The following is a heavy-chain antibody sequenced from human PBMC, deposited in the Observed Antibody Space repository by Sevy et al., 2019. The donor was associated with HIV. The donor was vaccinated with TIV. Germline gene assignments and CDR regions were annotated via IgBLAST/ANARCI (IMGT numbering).Heavy chain of an antibody. CDR3: ARDSGVYIPLFDS. J-gene: IGHJ4*02. V-gene: IGHV4-59*01. CDR1: GGSMSSFY. CDR2: VSHSGFT. Sequence: SETLSLICTFSGGSMSSFYWNWIRQSPGKGLEWIGYVSHSGFTNYNPSLESRVTISVDTSKSQFSLKLKSVTAADTAVYYCARDSGVYIPLFDSWGLGTLVTVSS. D-gene: IGHD1-26*01.